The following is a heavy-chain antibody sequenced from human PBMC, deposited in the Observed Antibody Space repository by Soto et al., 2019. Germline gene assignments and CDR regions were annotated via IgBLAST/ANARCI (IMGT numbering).Heavy chain of an antibody. CDR3: SMAGQATYYYYGVDF. Sequence: QVQVVQSGDEVKKPGASVKVSCKASGYTFTNYGFSWVRQAPGQGLEWMGWISGYNGNTKYAEKFQVRVTMTTDTSTSPAHMELRSLRSDDTAVYYCSMAGQATYYYYGVDFWGQGTAVTVSS. D-gene: IGHD3-10*01. CDR1: GYTFTNYG. V-gene: IGHV1-18*01. CDR2: ISGYNGNT. J-gene: IGHJ6*02.